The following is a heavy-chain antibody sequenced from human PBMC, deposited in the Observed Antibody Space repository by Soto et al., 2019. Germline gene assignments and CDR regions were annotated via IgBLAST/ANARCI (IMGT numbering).Heavy chain of an antibody. CDR2: IYPGDSDT. D-gene: IGHD3-3*01. Sequence: GETLKISCKGSGYSFTRYWTGWVRQMPGKGLEWMGIIYPGDSDTRYSPSFQGQVTISADKSISTAYLQWSSLKASDTAMYYCARLEYPYYSYMDVWGKGTTVTVSS. V-gene: IGHV5-51*01. CDR1: GYSFTRYW. CDR3: ARLEYPYYSYMDV. J-gene: IGHJ6*03.